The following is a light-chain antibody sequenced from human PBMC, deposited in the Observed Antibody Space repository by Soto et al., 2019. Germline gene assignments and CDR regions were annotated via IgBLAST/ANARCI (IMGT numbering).Light chain of an antibody. J-gene: IGLJ2*01. Sequence: QAVVTQPPSASGTPGQRVTTSCSGSSSNIGSNTVNWYQHLPGTAPKLLIYNNNQRPSGVPDRFSGSKSGTSASLAISGLQSEDEADYYCAVWDDSVNGPVFGGGTKLTVL. CDR1: SSNIGSNT. V-gene: IGLV1-44*01. CDR2: NNN. CDR3: AVWDDSVNGPV.